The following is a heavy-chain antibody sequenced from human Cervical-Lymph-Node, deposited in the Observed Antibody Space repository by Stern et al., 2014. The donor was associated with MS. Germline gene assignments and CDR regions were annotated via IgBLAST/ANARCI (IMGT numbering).Heavy chain of an antibody. J-gene: IGHJ4*02. CDR3: ARQTTAWASDV. CDR2: IYPDDSET. Sequence: VQLVQSGAELIRPGESLKISCKGSGYKFSIYWIAWVRQLPGKGLEWMGIIYPDDSETRYSPTFQGQVTMSADKSTSTAYLQWSSLNASDTAMYFCARQTTAWASDVWGQGTLVTVSS. CDR1: GYKFSIYW. D-gene: IGHD1-14*01. V-gene: IGHV5-51*01.